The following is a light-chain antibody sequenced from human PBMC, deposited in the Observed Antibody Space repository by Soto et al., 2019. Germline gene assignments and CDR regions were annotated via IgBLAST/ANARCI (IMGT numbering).Light chain of an antibody. CDR2: GAF. J-gene: IGKJ1*01. V-gene: IGKV1-39*01. CDR3: QQSLSTPPT. CDR1: QSISSH. Sequence: IQMTQSPSSLSASVGDRVTITCRASQSISSHLNWYQQRPGKAPNLLIYGAFSLQTGVPSRFSGSGYGTDFTLAISSLQPEDFATYYCQQSLSTPPTFGQGTKVDIK.